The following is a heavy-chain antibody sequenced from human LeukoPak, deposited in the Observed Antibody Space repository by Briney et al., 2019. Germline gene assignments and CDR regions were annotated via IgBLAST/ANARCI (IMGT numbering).Heavy chain of an antibody. J-gene: IGHJ5*02. D-gene: IGHD3-10*01. CDR3: ARALIGEAYNT. CDR1: GYTFTSYD. CDR2: IIPIFGTA. Sequence: ASVKVSCKASGYTFTSYDINWVRQAPGQGLEWMGGIIPIFGTANYAQKFQGRVTITADESTSTAYMELSSLRSEDTAVYYCARALIGEAYNTWGQGTLVTVSS. V-gene: IGHV1-69*13.